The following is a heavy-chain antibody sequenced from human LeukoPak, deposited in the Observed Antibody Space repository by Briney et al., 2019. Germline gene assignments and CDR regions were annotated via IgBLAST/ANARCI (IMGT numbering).Heavy chain of an antibody. V-gene: IGHV3-21*04. J-gene: IGHJ5*02. CDR1: GFTFSSYS. CDR3: ARDALPRYSSGWFRGANWFDP. D-gene: IGHD6-19*01. Sequence: GGSLRLSCAVSGFTFSSYSMNWVRQAPGKGLEWVSSISSSSSYIYYADSVKGRFTISRDNAKNSLYLQMNSLRAEDTAVYYCARDALPRYSSGWFRGANWFDPWGQGTLVTVSS. CDR2: ISSSSSYI.